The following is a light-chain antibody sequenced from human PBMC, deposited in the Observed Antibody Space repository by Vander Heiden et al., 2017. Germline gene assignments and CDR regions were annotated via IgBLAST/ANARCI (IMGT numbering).Light chain of an antibody. J-gene: IGKJ3*01. V-gene: IGKV1-39*01. CDR2: GAS. CDR3: QQSDSLPFT. Sequence: DTEMAQSPSSLSASMGERVTITSRASQSVSTSIDWYQRKPGTAPKLLIYGASNLQRGVPSRLSGSGSGTEFTLTIGGLQPEDFAPYFCQQSDSLPFTFGPGTKLDI. CDR1: QSVSTS.